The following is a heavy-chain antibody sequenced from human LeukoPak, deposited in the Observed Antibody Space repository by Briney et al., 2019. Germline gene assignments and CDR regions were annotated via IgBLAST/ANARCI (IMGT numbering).Heavy chain of an antibody. CDR3: ASSGYYYSAFDI. D-gene: IGHD3-22*01. Sequence: SETLSLTCTVSGGSISSYYWSWIRQPPGKGLEWIGYIYYSGSTNYNPSLKSQVTISVDTSKNQFSLKLSSVTAADTAVYYCASSGYYYSAFDIWGQGTMVTVSS. J-gene: IGHJ3*02. V-gene: IGHV4-59*01. CDR2: IYYSGST. CDR1: GGSISSYY.